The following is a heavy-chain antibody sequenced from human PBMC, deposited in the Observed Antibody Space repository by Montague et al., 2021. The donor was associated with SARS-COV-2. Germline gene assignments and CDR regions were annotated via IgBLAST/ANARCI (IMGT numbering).Heavy chain of an antibody. D-gene: IGHD2-8*01. V-gene: IGHV4-39*01. CDR2: ISYTGRT. J-gene: IGHJ4*02. CDR1: GGSISSPDYY. Sequence: SETLSLTCTVSGGSISSPDYYWGWIRQWPGKGLEWIGSISYTGRTYHNPSLRSRVSFSMDTSKNHFSLSLSSVTVADTAVYFCARQLPSYCATNKCYPYYFDGWGQGALVTVSS. CDR3: ARQLPSYCATNKCYPYYFDG.